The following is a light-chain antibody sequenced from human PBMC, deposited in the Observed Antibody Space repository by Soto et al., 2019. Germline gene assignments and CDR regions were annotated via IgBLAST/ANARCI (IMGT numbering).Light chain of an antibody. V-gene: IGKV1-8*01. Sequence: AIRMTQSPSSLSASTGDRVTITCRASQGISSYLAWYQQKPGKDRRLLIYAACILQSGVPSRFRGSGSGTDFTLTISWLQSEDFATYYCQQYYSYSRTVGQGTMVDIK. J-gene: IGKJ1*01. CDR2: AAC. CDR1: QGISSY. CDR3: QQYYSYSRT.